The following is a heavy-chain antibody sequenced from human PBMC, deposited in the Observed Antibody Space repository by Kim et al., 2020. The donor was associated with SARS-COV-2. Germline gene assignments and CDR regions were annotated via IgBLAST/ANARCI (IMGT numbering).Heavy chain of an antibody. CDR3: ARVGLDP. Sequence: NTGNPTYAQGFTGRFVFSLDTSVSTAYLQISSLKAEDTAVYYCARVGLDPWGQGTLVTVSS. D-gene: IGHD1-26*01. J-gene: IGHJ5*02. V-gene: IGHV7-4-1*02. CDR2: NTGNP.